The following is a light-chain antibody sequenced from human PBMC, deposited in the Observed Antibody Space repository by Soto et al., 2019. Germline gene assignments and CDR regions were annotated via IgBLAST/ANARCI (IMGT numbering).Light chain of an antibody. CDR3: QQYGSSPPYT. J-gene: IGKJ2*01. CDR2: GSS. V-gene: IGKV3-20*01. Sequence: EVVLTQSPGTLSLSPGERATLSCRASQSVSNNYFAWYQQKPGQAPRLLIFGSSDRATGIPDRFSGSGSGTYFTLTISRLEPEDVAVYYCQQYGSSPPYTFGQGTKLEIK. CDR1: QSVSNNY.